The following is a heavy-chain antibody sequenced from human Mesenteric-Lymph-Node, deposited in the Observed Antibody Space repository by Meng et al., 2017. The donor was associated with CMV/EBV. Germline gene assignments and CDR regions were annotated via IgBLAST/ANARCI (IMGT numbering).Heavy chain of an antibody. J-gene: IGHJ3*02. V-gene: IGHV3-15*01. Sequence: GESLKISCAASGFTFSNAWMSWVRQAPGKGLEWVGRIKSKTDGGTTDYAAPVKGRFTISRDDSKNTLYLQMNSLRSEDTAVYYCVFEPLLLLAAEDAFDIWGQGTMVTVSS. CDR1: GFTFSNAW. D-gene: IGHD2-15*01. CDR3: VFEPLLLLAAEDAFDI. CDR2: IKSKTDGGTT.